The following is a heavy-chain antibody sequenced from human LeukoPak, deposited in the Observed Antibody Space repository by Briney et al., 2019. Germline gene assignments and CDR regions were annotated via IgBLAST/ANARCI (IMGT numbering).Heavy chain of an antibody. CDR3: AKYGQNSSSWSN. Sequence: GGSLRLSCAASGFTFSSYSMNWVRQAPGKGLEWVSSISSSSSYIYYADSVKGRFTISRDNAKNSLYLQMNSLRVEDTAVYYCAKYGQNSSSWSNWGQGTLVTVSS. D-gene: IGHD6-13*01. J-gene: IGHJ4*02. CDR1: GFTFSSYS. V-gene: IGHV3-21*04. CDR2: ISSSSSYI.